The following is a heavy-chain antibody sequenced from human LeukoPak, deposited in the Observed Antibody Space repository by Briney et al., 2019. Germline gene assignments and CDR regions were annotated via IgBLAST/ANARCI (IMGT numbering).Heavy chain of an antibody. Sequence: GASVKVSCKASGGTFSSYAISWVRQAPGQGLGWMGRIIPILGIANYAQKFQGRVTITADKSTSTAYMELSSLRSEDTAVYYCARGVTAAADTFDPWGQGTLVTVSS. V-gene: IGHV1-69*04. CDR1: GGTFSSYA. J-gene: IGHJ5*02. D-gene: IGHD6-13*01. CDR2: IIPILGIA. CDR3: ARGVTAAADTFDP.